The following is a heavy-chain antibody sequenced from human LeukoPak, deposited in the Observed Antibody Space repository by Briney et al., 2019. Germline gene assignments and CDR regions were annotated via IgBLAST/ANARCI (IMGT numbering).Heavy chain of an antibody. CDR3: AKEGPKISGSYSGYYMDV. CDR2: ISSSGSTI. Sequence: GGSLRLSCAASGFTFSDYYMSWIRQAPGKGLEWVSYISSSGSTIYYADSVKGRFTISRDNAKNSLYLQMNSLRAEDTAVYYCAKEGPKISGSYSGYYMDVWGKGTTVTVSS. V-gene: IGHV3-11*04. CDR1: GFTFSDYY. J-gene: IGHJ6*03. D-gene: IGHD1-26*01.